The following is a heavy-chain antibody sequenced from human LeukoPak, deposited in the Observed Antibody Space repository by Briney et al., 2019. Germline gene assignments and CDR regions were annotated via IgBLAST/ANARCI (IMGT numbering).Heavy chain of an antibody. CDR3: ARVFEGNSVRGYEFDY. CDR2: ISYDGSNK. D-gene: IGHD3-10*01. Sequence: GGSLRLSCAASGFTFSSYAMHWVRHAPAKGLELVGVISYDGSNKYYENSVKGRFTISRDKSKNTLYLQMNSLKAEDTAVYYCARVFEGNSVRGYEFDYWGQGTLVTASS. CDR1: GFTFSSYA. V-gene: IGHV3-30*04. J-gene: IGHJ4*02.